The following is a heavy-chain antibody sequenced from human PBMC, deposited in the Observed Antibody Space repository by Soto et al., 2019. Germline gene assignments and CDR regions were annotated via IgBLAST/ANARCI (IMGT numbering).Heavy chain of an antibody. V-gene: IGHV3-23*01. J-gene: IGHJ4*02. CDR1: GFTFSSYA. CDR3: AKDQGRVIAAAGPLDY. CDR2: ISGSGGST. D-gene: IGHD6-13*01. Sequence: PGGSLRLSCAASGFTFSSYAMSWVRQAPGKGLEWVSAISGSGGSTYYADSVKGRFTISRDNSKNTLYLQMNSLRAEDTAVYYCAKDQGRVIAAAGPLDYWGQGTLVTVSS.